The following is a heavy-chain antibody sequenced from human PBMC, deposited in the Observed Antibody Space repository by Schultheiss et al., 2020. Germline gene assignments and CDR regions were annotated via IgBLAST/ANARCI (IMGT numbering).Heavy chain of an antibody. D-gene: IGHD2-21*02. Sequence: GGSLRLSCAASGFTVSSNYMSWVRQAPGKGLEWVSYISSSSSYIYYADSVKGRFTISRDNAKNSLYLQMNSLRAEDTAVYYCARVGVTATQDWYFDLWGRGHLGTVSS. V-gene: IGHV3-21*05. CDR2: ISSSSSYI. J-gene: IGHJ2*01. CDR3: ARVGVTATQDWYFDL. CDR1: GFTVSSNY.